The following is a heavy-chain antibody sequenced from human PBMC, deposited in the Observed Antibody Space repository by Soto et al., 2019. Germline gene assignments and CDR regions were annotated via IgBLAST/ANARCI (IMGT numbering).Heavy chain of an antibody. J-gene: IGHJ4*02. CDR2: IYYSGST. V-gene: IGHV4-59*01. CDR3: ASTYCSGGSCYFDY. Sequence: SETLSLTCTVSGGSISSYYWSWIRQPPGKGLEWIGYIYYSGSTNYNPSLKSRVTISVDTSKNQFSLKLSSVTAADTAGYYCASTYCSGGSCYFDYWGQGTLVTVSS. CDR1: GGSISSYY. D-gene: IGHD2-15*01.